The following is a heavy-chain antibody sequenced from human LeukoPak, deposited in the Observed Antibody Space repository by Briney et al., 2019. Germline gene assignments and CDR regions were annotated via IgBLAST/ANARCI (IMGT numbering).Heavy chain of an antibody. V-gene: IGHV1-18*01. CDR1: GYTFTSYG. D-gene: IGHD5-18*01. CDR3: ARDLSDTAMDTGWFDP. J-gene: IGHJ5*02. CDR2: ISAYNGNT. Sequence: GASVKVSCKASGYTFTSYGISWVRQAPGQGLEWMGWISAYNGNTNYAQKLQGRVTMTTDTSTSTAYMELRSLRSDDTAVYYCARDLSDTAMDTGWFDPWGQGTLVTVSS.